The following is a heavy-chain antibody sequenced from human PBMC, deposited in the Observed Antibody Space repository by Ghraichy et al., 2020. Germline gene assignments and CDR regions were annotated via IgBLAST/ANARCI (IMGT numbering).Heavy chain of an antibody. Sequence: ESLNISCSVSGASISGTGFYWGWIRHPPGKGLEWIGNISYIGRTHYKPSLESRVTISVDTPKNQFSLKLSSVTASDTAVYYCASLDCSSTSYYVGYYFDSWGQGTLFTVSS. D-gene: IGHD2-2*01. CDR3: ASLDCSSTSYYVGYYFDS. J-gene: IGHJ4*02. CDR1: GASISGTGFY. V-gene: IGHV4-39*01. CDR2: ISYIGRT.